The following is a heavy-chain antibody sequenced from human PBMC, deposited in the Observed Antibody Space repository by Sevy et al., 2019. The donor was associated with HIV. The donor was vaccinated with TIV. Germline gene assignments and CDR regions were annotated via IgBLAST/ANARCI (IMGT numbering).Heavy chain of an antibody. Sequence: GGSLRLSCAASGFTFSSYAMHWVRQAPGKGLEWVAVISYDGSNKYYADSVKGRFTISRDNSKNTLYLQMNSLRAEDTAVYYGARDKDDGELDYWGQGTLVTVSS. CDR1: GFTFSSYA. CDR2: ISYDGSNK. J-gene: IGHJ4*02. V-gene: IGHV3-30-3*01. CDR3: ARDKDDGELDY. D-gene: IGHD7-27*01.